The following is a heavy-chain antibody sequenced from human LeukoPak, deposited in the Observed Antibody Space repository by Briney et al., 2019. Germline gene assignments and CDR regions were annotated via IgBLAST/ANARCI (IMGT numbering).Heavy chain of an antibody. V-gene: IGHV3-23*01. CDR2: ITPTSGTT. J-gene: IGHJ4*02. CDR1: GFPFSTYG. D-gene: IGHD4-23*01. Sequence: GGSLRLSCAASGFPFSTYGMSRVRQAPGKGLEWVSAITPTSGTTSYADSVKGRFTISRDNSKNTLYLQMNSLRVEDTAVYYCAKRSDYSSNWNHFDYWGQGTLVTVSS. CDR3: AKRSDYSSNWNHFDY.